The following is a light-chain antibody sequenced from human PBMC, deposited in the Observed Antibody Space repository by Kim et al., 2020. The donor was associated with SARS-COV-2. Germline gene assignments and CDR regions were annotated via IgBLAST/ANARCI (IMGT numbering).Light chain of an antibody. CDR2: AAS. CDR3: QQSYTTAT. CDR1: QNIGRY. V-gene: IGKV1-39*01. Sequence: DIQMTQSPSSLSASVGDRVTITCRASQNIGRYLNWYQRKPGKAPKLLIYAASSLQGGVPPRFSGSGSGTDFTLTISSLQPEDFATYYCQQSYTTATFGGGTKVDIK. J-gene: IGKJ4*01.